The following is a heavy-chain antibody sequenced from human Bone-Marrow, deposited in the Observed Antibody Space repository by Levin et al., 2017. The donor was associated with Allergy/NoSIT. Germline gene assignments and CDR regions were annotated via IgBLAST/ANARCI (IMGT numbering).Heavy chain of an antibody. CDR1: GFTFSSYW. V-gene: IGHV3-74*01. CDR3: ARAGSYCSGGSCPWICY. J-gene: IGHJ4*02. D-gene: IGHD2-15*01. Sequence: GESLKISCAASGFTFSSYWMHWVRQAPGKGLVWVSRINSDGSSTSYADSVKGRFTISRDNAKNTLYLQMNSLRAEDTAVYYCARAGSYCSGGSCPWICYWGQGTLVTVSS. CDR2: INSDGSST.